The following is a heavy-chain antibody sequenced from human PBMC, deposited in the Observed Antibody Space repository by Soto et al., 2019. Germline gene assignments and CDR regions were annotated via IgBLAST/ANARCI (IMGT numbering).Heavy chain of an antibody. CDR2: ISGSGGST. V-gene: IGHV3-23*01. D-gene: IGHD3-22*01. Sequence: AVGSLRLSWAASGFNFSGYASSWVRQAPGKGLEWVSAISGSGGSTYYADSVKGRFTISRDNSKNTLYLQMNSLRAEDTAVYYCAKIRAPYYDSSGYYDHWGQGTLVTVS. CDR1: GFNFSGYA. CDR3: AKIRAPYYDSSGYYDH. J-gene: IGHJ5*02.